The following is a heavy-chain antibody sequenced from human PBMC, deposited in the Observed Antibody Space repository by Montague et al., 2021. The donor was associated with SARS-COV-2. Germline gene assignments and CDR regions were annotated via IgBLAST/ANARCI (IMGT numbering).Heavy chain of an antibody. CDR2: ISISGST. CDR1: GDSISSGSYY. D-gene: IGHD6-19*01. Sequence: TLSLTCTVSGDSISSGSYYWSWIRQPAGKGLEWIGRISISGSTNYNPSPKSRVTISVDTSKNQFSLKLSSVTAADTAVYYCARDIAVAGLFDYWGQGTLVTVSS. J-gene: IGHJ4*02. CDR3: ARDIAVAGLFDY. V-gene: IGHV4-61*02.